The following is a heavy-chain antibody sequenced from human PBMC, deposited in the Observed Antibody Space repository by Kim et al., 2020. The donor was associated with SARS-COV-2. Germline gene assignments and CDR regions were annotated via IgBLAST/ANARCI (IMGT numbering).Heavy chain of an antibody. Sequence: SETLSLTCTVSGGSVSSGSYYWSWIRQPPGKGLEWIGYIYYSGSTNYNPSLKSRVTISVDTSKNQFSLKLSSVTAADTAVYYCARALMITFGGGPSDAFDIWGQGTMVTVSS. CDR3: ARALMITFGGGPSDAFDI. V-gene: IGHV4-61*01. D-gene: IGHD3-16*01. CDR2: IYYSGST. CDR1: GGSVSSGSYY. J-gene: IGHJ3*02.